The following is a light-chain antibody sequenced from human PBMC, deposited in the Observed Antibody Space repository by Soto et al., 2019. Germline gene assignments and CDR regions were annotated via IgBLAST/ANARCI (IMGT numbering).Light chain of an antibody. CDR2: EVS. CDR1: SSDVGAYNY. CDR3: SSYRSGGTFV. Sequence: QSALTQPASVSGSPGQSVAISCSGTSSDVGAYNYVSWYQQHPGKAPKLLISEVSNRPSGVSDRFFGSKSGNTASLTISGLQAEDEADYYCSSYRSGGTFVFGSGTKLTVL. V-gene: IGLV2-14*01. J-gene: IGLJ1*01.